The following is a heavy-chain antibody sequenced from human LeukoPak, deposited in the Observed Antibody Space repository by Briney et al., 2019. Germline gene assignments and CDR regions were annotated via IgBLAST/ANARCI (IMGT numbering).Heavy chain of an antibody. V-gene: IGHV1-46*01. D-gene: IGHD3-10*01. Sequence: ASVKVSCKASGYTFTSYYMHWVRQAPGQGLEWMGIINPSGGSTSYAQKFQGRVTMTRNTSISTAYMELSSLRSEDTAVYYCATTPWVYGSGSYYKGYFDYWGQGTLVTVSS. CDR2: INPSGGST. CDR1: GYTFTSYY. J-gene: IGHJ4*02. CDR3: ATTPWVYGSGSYYKGYFDY.